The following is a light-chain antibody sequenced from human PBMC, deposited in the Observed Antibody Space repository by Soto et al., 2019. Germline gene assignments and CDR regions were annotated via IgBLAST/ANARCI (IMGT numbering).Light chain of an antibody. CDR2: DAS. Sequence: DVQMTQSPSSLSASVGDRVTITCQASQDIGNFLHWYQQKPGKAPKLLIYDASNLETGVPSRFSGSGSGTDFTFPISSLPPEDIATYYCQQYDNLPPFTFGPGTKVDIK. CDR1: QDIGNF. V-gene: IGKV1-33*01. CDR3: QQYDNLPPFT. J-gene: IGKJ3*01.